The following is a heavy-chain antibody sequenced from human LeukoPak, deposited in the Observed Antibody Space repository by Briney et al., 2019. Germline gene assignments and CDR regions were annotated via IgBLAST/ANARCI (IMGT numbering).Heavy chain of an antibody. CDR1: GGSISSGGYY. J-gene: IGHJ4*02. CDR2: IYYSGST. D-gene: IGHD3-10*01. CDR3: ARSFEGEWTVVGY. Sequence: PSQTLSLTCTVSGGSISSGGYYWSWIRQHPGKGLEWIGYIYYSGSTYYNPSLKSRVTISVDTSKNQFSLKLSSVTAADTAVYYCARSFEGEWTVVGYWGQGTLVTVSS. V-gene: IGHV4-31*03.